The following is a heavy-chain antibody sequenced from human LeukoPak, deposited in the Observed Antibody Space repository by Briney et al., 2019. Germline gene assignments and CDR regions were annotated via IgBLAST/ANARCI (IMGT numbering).Heavy chain of an antibody. CDR3: ASEQVY. J-gene: IGHJ4*02. V-gene: IGHV3-74*01. Sequence: GGSLRLSCAASGFTLSSYWMYWVRQAPGKGLVWVSRINNDGTTINYADSVKGRFTISRDNAKNSLYLQMDSLRAEDTAVYYCASEQVYWGQGTLVTVSS. CDR1: GFTLSSYW. CDR2: INNDGTTI.